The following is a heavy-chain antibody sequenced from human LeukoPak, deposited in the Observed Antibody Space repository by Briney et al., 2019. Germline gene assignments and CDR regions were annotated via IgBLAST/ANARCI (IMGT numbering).Heavy chain of an antibody. V-gene: IGHV5-51*01. J-gene: IGHJ6*03. CDR3: ARRRGDNWESYYNYYMDI. D-gene: IGHD4-23*01. CDR1: GYSFSNYW. CDR2: IYPGDSDT. Sequence: GEPLKISCKGSGYSFSNYWIVWVRQMPGKGLEWMGIIYPGDSDTRYSPSFQGQVSISADKSISTAYLQWSSLKASDTAMYYCARRRGDNWESYYNYYMDIWGKGTTVTVSS.